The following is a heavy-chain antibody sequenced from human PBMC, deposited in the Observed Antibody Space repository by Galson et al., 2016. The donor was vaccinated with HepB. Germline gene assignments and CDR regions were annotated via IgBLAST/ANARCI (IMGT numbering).Heavy chain of an antibody. CDR1: GYTFTSSG. Sequence: QSGAEVKKPGASVKVSCKPSGYTFTSSGLSWVRQAPGQGLEWVGWISTNSGNTNYAQKLQGRVTMTRDTSTSTAYMELRSLTSDDTAIYYCARDKDYTLDYWGQGTLVTVSS. V-gene: IGHV1-18*01. CDR2: ISTNSGNT. J-gene: IGHJ4*02. CDR3: ARDKDYTLDY. D-gene: IGHD4-11*01.